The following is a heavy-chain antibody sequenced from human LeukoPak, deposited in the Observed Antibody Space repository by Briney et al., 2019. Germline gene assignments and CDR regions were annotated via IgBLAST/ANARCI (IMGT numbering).Heavy chain of an antibody. J-gene: IGHJ4*02. V-gene: IGHV3-66*01. CDR3: ARGGDSLHY. CDR2: IYSGGST. Sequence: GESLKISCAASGFTVSSNFMTWVRQAPGKGLEWVSVIYSGGSTYYADSVKDRFTISRDNSKNMLYLQMNSLRAEDTAVYYCARGGDSLHYWGQGTLATVSS. D-gene: IGHD3-10*01. CDR1: GFTVSSNF.